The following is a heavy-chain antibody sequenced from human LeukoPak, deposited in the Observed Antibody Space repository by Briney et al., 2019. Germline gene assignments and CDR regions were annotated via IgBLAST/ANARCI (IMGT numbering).Heavy chain of an antibody. D-gene: IGHD5-18*01. CDR3: ARGGRGYSCGIYY. CDR1: GFTFSSYA. Sequence: GTSLRLSRSASGFTFSSYAMHCVRQAPGKGPEWVAVISYDGSNKYYADSVKGRFTISRDGSKNTLFLQMDSLRGEDTAVYYCARGGRGYSCGIYYWGQGTLVTVSS. CDR2: ISYDGSNK. V-gene: IGHV3-30*01. J-gene: IGHJ4*02.